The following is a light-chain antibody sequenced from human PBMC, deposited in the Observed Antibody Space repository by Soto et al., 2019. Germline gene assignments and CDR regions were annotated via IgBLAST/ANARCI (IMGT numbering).Light chain of an antibody. CDR1: QSIDSW. V-gene: IGKV1-5*03. CDR3: QHYNSYPWT. CDR2: KAS. Sequence: DIQMTQSPSTMSASVGDRVTITCRASQSIDSWLAWYQQKPGKAPKFLMYKASNLESGVPLRFSGSGSETAFTLTISSLQPDDFAFDYCQHYNSYPWTFGQGTKVELK. J-gene: IGKJ1*01.